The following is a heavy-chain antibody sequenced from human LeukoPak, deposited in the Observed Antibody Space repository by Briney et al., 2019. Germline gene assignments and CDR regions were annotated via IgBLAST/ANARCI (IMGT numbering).Heavy chain of an antibody. CDR3: AKDKEYSSSKFDY. D-gene: IGHD6-6*01. CDR2: IYSGGST. V-gene: IGHV3-66*01. Sequence: GGSLRLSCAASGFTVSSNYMSWVRQAPGKGLEWVSVIYSGGSTYYADSVKGRFTISRDNSKNTLYLQMNSLRAEDTAVYYCAKDKEYSSSKFDYWGQGTLVTVSS. J-gene: IGHJ4*02. CDR1: GFTVSSNY.